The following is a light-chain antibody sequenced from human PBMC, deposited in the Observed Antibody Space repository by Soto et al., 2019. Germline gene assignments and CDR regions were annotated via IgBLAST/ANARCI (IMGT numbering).Light chain of an antibody. CDR2: GTS. CDR3: HQYGDSPQT. J-gene: IGKJ1*01. Sequence: ESVFTQSPGTLSLSPGERATLSFRASQSVSSSYLAWYQQKPGQAPRLLIYGTSNRATGIPDRFSGSGSATDFTLTIGRLEPEDFAVYYCHQYGDSPQTFGQGTKVDIK. V-gene: IGKV3-20*01. CDR1: QSVSSSY.